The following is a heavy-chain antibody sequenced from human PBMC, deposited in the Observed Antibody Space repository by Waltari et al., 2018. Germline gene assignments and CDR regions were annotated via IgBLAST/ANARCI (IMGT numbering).Heavy chain of an antibody. D-gene: IGHD1-1*01. Sequence: QVQLVESGGGVVQPGRSLRLSCAASGFTFSSYAMHWVRQAPGKGLEWVAVISYDGSNKYYADSVKGRFTISRDNSKNTLYLQMNSLRAEDTAVYYCARDPEMEPPPGPQSFVYWGQGTLVTVSS. V-gene: IGHV3-30-3*01. CDR1: GFTFSSYA. CDR2: ISYDGSNK. CDR3: ARDPEMEPPPGPQSFVY. J-gene: IGHJ4*02.